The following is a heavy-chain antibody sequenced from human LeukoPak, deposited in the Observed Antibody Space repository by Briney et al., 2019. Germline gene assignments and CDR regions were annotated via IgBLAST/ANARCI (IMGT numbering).Heavy chain of an antibody. Sequence: PGGSLRLSCAASGFTFSSYEMNWVRQAPGKGLEWVSYISSSGSTIYYADSVKGRFTISRDNAKNSLYLQMNSLRAEDTAVYYCARGGTRHYDILTGYYLITHYFDYWGQGTLVTVPS. J-gene: IGHJ4*02. CDR3: ARGGTRHYDILTGYYLITHYFDY. D-gene: IGHD3-9*01. CDR1: GFTFSSYE. V-gene: IGHV3-48*03. CDR2: ISSSGSTI.